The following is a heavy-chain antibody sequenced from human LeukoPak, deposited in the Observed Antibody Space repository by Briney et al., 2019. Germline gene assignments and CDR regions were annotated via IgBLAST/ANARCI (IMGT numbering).Heavy chain of an antibody. V-gene: IGHV3-74*01. CDR3: ARDGRYYYDSSGYYHVLDY. CDR1: GFTFSSYW. CDR2: ISSDGSST. J-gene: IGHJ4*02. D-gene: IGHD3-22*01. Sequence: GGSLRLSCAASGFTFSSYWMHWIRQAPGKGLVWVSRISSDGSSTSYADSVKGRFTISRDNAKNTLYLQMNSLRAEDTAVYYCARDGRYYYDSSGYYHVLDYWGQGTLVTVSS.